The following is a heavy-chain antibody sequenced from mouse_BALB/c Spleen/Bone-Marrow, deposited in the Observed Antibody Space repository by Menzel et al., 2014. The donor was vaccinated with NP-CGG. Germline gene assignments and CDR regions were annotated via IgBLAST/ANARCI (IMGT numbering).Heavy chain of an antibody. D-gene: IGHD2-10*01. J-gene: IGHJ3*01. CDR3: ASTYYGNPFAY. Sequence: EVQLQESGGGLVQPGGSLKLSCATSGFTFXDYYMYWVRQTPEKRLEWVAYISNGGGSTYYPDTVKGRFTISRDNAKNTLYLQMGRPKSEDTAMYYCASTYYGNPFAYWGQGTLVTVSA. CDR1: GFTFXDYY. V-gene: IGHV5-12*02. CDR2: ISNGGGST.